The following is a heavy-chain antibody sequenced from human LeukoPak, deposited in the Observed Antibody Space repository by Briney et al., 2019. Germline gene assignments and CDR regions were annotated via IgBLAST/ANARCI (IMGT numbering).Heavy chain of an antibody. CDR3: ARDFRLYDSSGYYYPLGY. V-gene: IGHV1-46*01. CDR2: INPSGGST. D-gene: IGHD3-22*01. Sequence: SVKVSCKASGFTFTSSAMHWVRQAPGQGLEWMGIINPSGGSTSYAQKFQGRVAMTRDTSTSTVYMELSSLRSEDTAVYYCARDFRLYDSSGYYYPLGYWGQGTLVTVSS. CDR1: GFTFTSSA. J-gene: IGHJ4*02.